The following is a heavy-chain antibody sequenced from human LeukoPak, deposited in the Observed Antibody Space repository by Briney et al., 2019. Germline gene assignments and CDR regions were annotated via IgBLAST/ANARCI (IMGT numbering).Heavy chain of an antibody. Sequence: GGSLRLSCAASGYTFDDYAMHWVRQAPAKGLEWVSLISGDGGSTYYADSVKGRFTISRDNSKNSLYLQMNSLRTEDTALYYCAKDHHITMIVVVINYAFDIWGQGTMVTVSS. CDR3: AKDHHITMIVVVINYAFDI. J-gene: IGHJ3*02. CDR1: GYTFDDYA. V-gene: IGHV3-43*02. D-gene: IGHD3-22*01. CDR2: ISGDGGST.